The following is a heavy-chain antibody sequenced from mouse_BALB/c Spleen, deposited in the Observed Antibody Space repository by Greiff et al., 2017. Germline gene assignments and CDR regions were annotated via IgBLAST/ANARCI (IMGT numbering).Heavy chain of an antibody. Sequence: VQLKQSGAELVRPGALVKLSCKASGFNIKDYYMHWVKQRPEQGLEWIGWIDPENGNTIYDPKFQGKASITADTSSNTAYLQLSSLTSEDTAVYYCARVDYSAWFAYWGQGTRVTVSA. V-gene: IGHV14-1*02. D-gene: IGHD2-4*01. CDR2: IDPENGNT. J-gene: IGHJ3*01. CDR1: GFNIKDYY. CDR3: ARVDYSAWFAY.